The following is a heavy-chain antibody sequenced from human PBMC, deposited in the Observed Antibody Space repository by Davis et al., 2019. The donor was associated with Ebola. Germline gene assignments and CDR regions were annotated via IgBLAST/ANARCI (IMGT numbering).Heavy chain of an antibody. J-gene: IGHJ4*02. CDR3: ARDFGDFGSYFDY. V-gene: IGHV1-18*01. CDR1: GGTFTNYA. Sequence: AASVKVSCKTSGGTFTNYAVNWVRQAPGQGLERMGLINPNTDATNYAQRFQGRVTMTTDTSTSTAYMELSSLTYEDTAVYSCARDFGDFGSYFDYWGQGTRVTVSS. D-gene: IGHD4-17*01. CDR2: INPNTDAT.